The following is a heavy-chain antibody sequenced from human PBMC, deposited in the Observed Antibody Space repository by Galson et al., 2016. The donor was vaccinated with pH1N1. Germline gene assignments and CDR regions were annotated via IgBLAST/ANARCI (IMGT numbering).Heavy chain of an antibody. Sequence: SVKVSCKASGYIFTNYYIHWVRQAPGQGLEWMGWINPNSGGTKFPQKFQGRVTMTRDTSITTAYMDLSSLRSDDTAVYYCSLMSRGNALNMWGQGTMVTVSS. J-gene: IGHJ3*02. CDR3: SLMSRGNALNM. D-gene: IGHD3-10*01. V-gene: IGHV1-2*02. CDR1: GYIFTNYY. CDR2: INPNSGGT.